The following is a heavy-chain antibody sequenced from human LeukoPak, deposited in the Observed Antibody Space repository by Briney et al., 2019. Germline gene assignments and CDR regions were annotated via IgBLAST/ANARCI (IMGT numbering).Heavy chain of an antibody. Sequence: SETLSLTCTVSGGSISSYYWSWIRQPRGKGLEWIGCIYYSGSTNYNPSLKSRVTISVDTSKNQFSLKLSSVTAADTAVYYCARFGGMSSSTTYYYYYGMDVWGQGTTVTVSS. CDR2: IYYSGST. D-gene: IGHD6-6*01. V-gene: IGHV4-59*01. CDR3: ARFGGMSSSTTYYYYYGMDV. J-gene: IGHJ6*02. CDR1: GGSISSYY.